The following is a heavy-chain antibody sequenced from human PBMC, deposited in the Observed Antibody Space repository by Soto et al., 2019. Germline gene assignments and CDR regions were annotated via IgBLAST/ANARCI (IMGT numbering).Heavy chain of an antibody. J-gene: IGHJ5*02. D-gene: IGHD3-9*01. Sequence: QVQLVESGGGVVQPGRSLRLSCAASGFTFSSYGMHWVRQAPGKGLEWVAVIWYDGSNKYYVDSVKGRFTISRDNSKNTLYLQMNSLRAEDTAVYYCAREPRGYYDILTGYYTGWFDPWGQETLVTVSS. V-gene: IGHV3-33*01. CDR1: GFTFSSYG. CDR2: IWYDGSNK. CDR3: AREPRGYYDILTGYYTGWFDP.